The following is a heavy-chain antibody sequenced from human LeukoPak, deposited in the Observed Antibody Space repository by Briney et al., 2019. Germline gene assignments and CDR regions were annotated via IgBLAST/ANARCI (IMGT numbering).Heavy chain of an antibody. Sequence: KPSETLSLACTVSGGSINSYYWSWIRQPPGKGLEWIGYIYYSGSTNYNPSLKSRVTISVDTSKNQFSLKLSSVTAADTAVYYCARVVVGATYNWFDPWGQGTLVTVSS. CDR3: ARVVVGATYNWFDP. CDR1: GGSINSYY. CDR2: IYYSGST. D-gene: IGHD1-26*01. J-gene: IGHJ5*02. V-gene: IGHV4-59*01.